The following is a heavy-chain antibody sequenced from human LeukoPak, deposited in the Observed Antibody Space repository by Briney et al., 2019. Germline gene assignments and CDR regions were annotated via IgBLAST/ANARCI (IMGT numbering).Heavy chain of an antibody. V-gene: IGHV1-8*01. CDR1: GYTFTSYD. CDR3: ARGPIGGLRKGFDI. D-gene: IGHD1-26*01. Sequence: ASVKVSCKASGYTFTSYDINWVRQATGQGLEWMGWMNPNSGNTGYAQKFQGRVTMTRNTSISTAYMELSSLRSEDAAVYFCARGPIGGLRKGFDIWGQGTLVTVSS. J-gene: IGHJ4*02. CDR2: MNPNSGNT.